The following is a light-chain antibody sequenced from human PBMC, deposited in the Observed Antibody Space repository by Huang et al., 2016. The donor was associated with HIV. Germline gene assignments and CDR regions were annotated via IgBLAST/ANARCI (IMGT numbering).Light chain of an antibody. CDR3: HHYSNWPPTWT. Sequence: EIVMTQSPATLSVSPGERATLSCRASPSVAKHFAWYQQKPGQAPRLLIYGASTRAPGIPARFSGSGSGTEFTLTISSLQSEDFAVYYCHHYSNWPPTWTFGQGTKVEIK. CDR1: PSVAKH. CDR2: GAS. V-gene: IGKV3-15*01. J-gene: IGKJ1*01.